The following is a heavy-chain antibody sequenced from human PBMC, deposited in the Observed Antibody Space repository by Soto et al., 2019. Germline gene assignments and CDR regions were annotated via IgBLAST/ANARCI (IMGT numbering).Heavy chain of an antibody. D-gene: IGHD4-17*01. CDR3: ARDPATGTTSGYFLH. Sequence: ASVKVSCKASGYTFTSYYMHWVRQAPGQGLEWMGIINANSGRTSYAQKYQGRVTMTRDASTSTAYMELRSLTSDDTAVYYCARDPATGTTSGYFLHWAQGTLVTVSS. CDR1: GYTFTSYY. J-gene: IGHJ1*01. CDR2: INANSGRT. V-gene: IGHV1-46*01.